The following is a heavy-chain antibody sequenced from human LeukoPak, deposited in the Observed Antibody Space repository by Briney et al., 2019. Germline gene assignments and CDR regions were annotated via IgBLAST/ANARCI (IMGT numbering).Heavy chain of an antibody. J-gene: IGHJ4*02. CDR1: GYTLTSYA. D-gene: IGHD5-12*01. Sequence: ASVKVSCKASGYTLTSYAIHWVRQAPGQRPEWMGWINTGNGNTKYSQKFQGRVTITRDTSANTAYMELSSLRFEDTAVYYCARALSRGYSGYDYGLGYWGQGTLVTASS. CDR2: INTGNGNT. CDR3: ARALSRGYSGYDYGLGY. V-gene: IGHV1-3*04.